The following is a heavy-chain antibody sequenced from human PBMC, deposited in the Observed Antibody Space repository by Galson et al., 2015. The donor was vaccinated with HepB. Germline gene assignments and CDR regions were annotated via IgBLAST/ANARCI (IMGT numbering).Heavy chain of an antibody. V-gene: IGHV1-46*04. D-gene: IGHD1-1*01. CDR2: INPSGGST. J-gene: IGHJ6*02. Sequence: SVKVSCKASGYTFTSYYMHWVRQAPGQGLEWMGIINPSGGSTSYAQKLQGRVTMTRDTSTSTVYMELSSLRSEDTAVYYCARGGTRTTEYYYGMDVWGQGTTVTVSS. CDR1: GYTFTSYY. CDR3: ARGGTRTTEYYYGMDV.